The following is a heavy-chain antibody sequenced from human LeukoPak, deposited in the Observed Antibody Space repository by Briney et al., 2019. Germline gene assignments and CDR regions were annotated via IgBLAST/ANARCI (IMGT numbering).Heavy chain of an antibody. CDR2: IYYSVSSEST. D-gene: IGHD3-10*01. Sequence: SETLSLTCTVSGTSISSTPSYWGWIRQPPGKGLEWVATIYYSVSSESTSYNPSLKSRVTISVDTSKNQLSLKLISVTAADTAVYYCARHTRVGFGDRWGQGTLVTVSS. CDR1: GTSISSTPSY. J-gene: IGHJ5*02. V-gene: IGHV4-39*01. CDR3: ARHTRVGFGDR.